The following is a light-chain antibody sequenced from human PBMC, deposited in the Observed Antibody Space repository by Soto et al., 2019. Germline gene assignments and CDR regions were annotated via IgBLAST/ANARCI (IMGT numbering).Light chain of an antibody. Sequence: QSALTQPRSVSGSPGQSVTISCTGTSSDVGSNNHVSWYQQHPGKAPKLMIFEVNKRPSGVSNRFSGSKSGNTASLTISGLKVEDEADYYCCSSGGSPTYVFGTGTKLTVL. CDR1: SSDVGSNNH. V-gene: IGLV2-23*02. J-gene: IGLJ1*01. CDR2: EVN. CDR3: CSSGGSPTYV.